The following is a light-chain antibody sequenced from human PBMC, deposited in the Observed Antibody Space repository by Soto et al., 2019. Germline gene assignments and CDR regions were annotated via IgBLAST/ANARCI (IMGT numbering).Light chain of an antibody. Sequence: QSALTQPASVSGSPGQSITISCTGTSSDVGGHNYVSWYQQHPGKAPKLMIYEVSNRPSGVSNRFSGSKSGNTASLIISGLQAEDEADYYCSSYTSSSTWVFGGGTKLTVL. CDR3: SSYTSSSTWV. CDR1: SSDVGGHNY. V-gene: IGLV2-14*01. J-gene: IGLJ3*02. CDR2: EVS.